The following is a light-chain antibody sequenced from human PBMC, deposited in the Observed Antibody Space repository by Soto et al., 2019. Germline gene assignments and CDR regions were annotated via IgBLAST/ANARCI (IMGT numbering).Light chain of an antibody. V-gene: IGKV1-5*03. CDR2: KAS. CDR3: QNYNRPPWT. CDR1: QSIDNW. J-gene: IGKJ1*01. Sequence: DIQMTQSPSTLSASIGDRVTITSRASQSIDNWLGWYQQKPGKAPKLLIYKASTLEGGVPSRFSGSGSGKQFTLTISSLQPDDFATYYCQNYNRPPWTCGQGTKVEL.